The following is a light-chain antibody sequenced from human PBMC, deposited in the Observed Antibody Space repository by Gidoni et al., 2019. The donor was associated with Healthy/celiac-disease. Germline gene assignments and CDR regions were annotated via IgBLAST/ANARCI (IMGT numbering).Light chain of an antibody. CDR1: QSISSY. CDR2: AAS. Sequence: DIQMTQSPSSLSASVGDRVTITCRASQSISSYLNWYQQKPGKAPTLLIYAASSLQSGVPSRFSGSGSGTDFTLTISSLQPEDFATYYCQQSYSTPPDFGPGTKVDIK. J-gene: IGKJ3*01. V-gene: IGKV1-39*01. CDR3: QQSYSTPPD.